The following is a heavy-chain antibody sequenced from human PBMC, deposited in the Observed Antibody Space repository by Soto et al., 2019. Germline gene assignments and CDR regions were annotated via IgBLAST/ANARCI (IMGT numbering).Heavy chain of an antibody. J-gene: IGHJ4*02. D-gene: IGHD2-21*02. CDR1: GEYISSSSYY. Sequence: SETLSLTCIVYGEYISSSSYYWGWIRQTPGRGLEWIGSIYFGGRLYYNPSFKSRVTISIETSKNQFSLKLSSVTATDTAVYYCAGQRTTVVTQAYFDHWGQGALVTVSS. CDR3: AGQRTTVVTQAYFDH. V-gene: IGHV4-39*01. CDR2: IYFGGRL.